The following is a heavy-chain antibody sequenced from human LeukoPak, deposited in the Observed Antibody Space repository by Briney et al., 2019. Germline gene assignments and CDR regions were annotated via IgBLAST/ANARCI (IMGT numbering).Heavy chain of an antibody. D-gene: IGHD4-17*01. CDR2: ISAYNGNT. CDR3: ARDQGTVTTDWFDP. V-gene: IGHV1-18*01. J-gene: IGHJ5*02. CDR1: GYTFTSYG. Sequence: ASVKVSCKASGYTFTSYGISWVRQAPGQGLEGMGWISAYNGNTNYAQKLQGRVTMTTDTSTSTAYMELRSLRSDDTAVYYCARDQGTVTTDWFDPWGQGTLVTVSS.